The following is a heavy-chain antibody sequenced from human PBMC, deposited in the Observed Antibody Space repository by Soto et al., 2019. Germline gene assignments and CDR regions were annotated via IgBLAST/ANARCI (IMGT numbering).Heavy chain of an antibody. J-gene: IGHJ5*02. CDR2: IIPILGVA. CDR1: GGTFRSYS. V-gene: IGHV1-69*02. Sequence: QVQLVQSGAEVKKPGSSMKVSCRASGGTFRSYSISWVRQAPGQGLEWMGRIIPILGVASYAQKFQGRVTITADKSTSTAYLELNSLRSEDTAVYYCARGEVATILASNWFDPWGQGTLVYVSS. CDR3: ARGEVATILASNWFDP. D-gene: IGHD5-12*01.